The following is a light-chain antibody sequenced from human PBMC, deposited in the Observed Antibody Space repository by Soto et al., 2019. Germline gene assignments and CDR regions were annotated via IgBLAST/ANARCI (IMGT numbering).Light chain of an antibody. CDR2: GAS. CDR1: QDISNF. J-gene: IGKJ3*01. Sequence: DIQMTQSPSSLSASVGDRVTLTCRASQDISNFLSWYQQKSGKVPELLIYGASTLQSGVPSRFSGSGSGTDFTLTISGLQPEDVATYYCQNYNSAPRTFGPGTKVDIK. V-gene: IGKV1-27*01. CDR3: QNYNSAPRT.